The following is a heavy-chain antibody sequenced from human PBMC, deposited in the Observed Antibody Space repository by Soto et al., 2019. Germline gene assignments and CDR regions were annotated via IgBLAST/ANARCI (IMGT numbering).Heavy chain of an antibody. Sequence: QVQLVESGGGVVQPGRSLRLSCAVSGFTFSSYAMYWVRQAPGKGLAWVAVLSYDGSNEYYADSVKGRFTISRDNSKNTLYLQMSSLRGEDTAVYYCARGPYNNGKIGWTNCGQGTLVTVSS. CDR1: GFTFSSYA. CDR2: LSYDGSNE. D-gene: IGHD4-4*01. J-gene: IGHJ4*02. CDR3: ARGPYNNGKIGWTN. V-gene: IGHV3-30-3*01.